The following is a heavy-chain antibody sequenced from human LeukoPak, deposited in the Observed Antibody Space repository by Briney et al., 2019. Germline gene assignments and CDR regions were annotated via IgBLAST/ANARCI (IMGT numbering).Heavy chain of an antibody. J-gene: IGHJ4*02. V-gene: IGHV4-34*01. CDR1: GGSFSGYY. D-gene: IGHD3-3*01. Sequence: SETLSLTCAVYGGSFSGYYWSWIRQPPGKGLEWIGEINHSGSTNYNPSLKSRVTISVDTSKSQFSLKLSSVTAADTAVYYCARFRRSITIFGVVIPSVAYFDYWGQGTPVTVSS. CDR2: INHSGST. CDR3: ARFRRSITIFGVVIPSVAYFDY.